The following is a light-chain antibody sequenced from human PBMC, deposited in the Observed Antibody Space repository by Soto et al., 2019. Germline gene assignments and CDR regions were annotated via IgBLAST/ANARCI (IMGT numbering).Light chain of an antibody. CDR1: QGIRDA. V-gene: IGKV1-17*01. CDR3: LQHNSYPQT. CDR2: AAS. J-gene: IGKJ1*01. Sequence: DIQMTQSPSSLSASVGDRVTITCRASQGIRDALGWYQQKPGKAPKRLIYAASSLQSGVPSRFSGSGSGTEFTLTISSLQPEDFATYYCLQHNSYPQTCGQGNKVEIK.